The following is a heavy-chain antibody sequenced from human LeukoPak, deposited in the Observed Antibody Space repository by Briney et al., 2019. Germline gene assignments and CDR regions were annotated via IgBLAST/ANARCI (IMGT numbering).Heavy chain of an antibody. CDR3: ARGFRYYDFWSGNY. D-gene: IGHD3-3*01. Sequence: ASVKVSCKASGYTFTGYYMHWVRQATGQGLEWMGWMNPNSGNTGYAQKFQGRVTMTRNTSISTAYMELSSLRSEDTAVYYCARGFRYYDFWSGNYWGQGTLVTVSS. CDR1: GYTFTGYY. V-gene: IGHV1-8*02. CDR2: MNPNSGNT. J-gene: IGHJ4*02.